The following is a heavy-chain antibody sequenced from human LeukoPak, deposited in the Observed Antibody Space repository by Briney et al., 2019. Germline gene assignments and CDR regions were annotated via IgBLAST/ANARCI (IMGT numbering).Heavy chain of an antibody. D-gene: IGHD2-2*01. V-gene: IGHV3-15*01. CDR1: GFTCNIAW. CDR3: TTSQQLLNYAYDF. Sequence: GGSHTLYCAASGFTCNIAWMTWARQAAGKWLGWVGRIKTQIDRGTTDYAAPVKGRFTISRDDSKNTLYLQMNSLKTEDTGVYYCTTSQQLLNYAYDFWGQGTMVTVSS. CDR2: IKTQIDRGTT. J-gene: IGHJ3*01.